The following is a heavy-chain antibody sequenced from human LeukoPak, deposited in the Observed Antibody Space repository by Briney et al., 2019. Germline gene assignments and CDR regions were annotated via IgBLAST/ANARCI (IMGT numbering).Heavy chain of an antibody. CDR2: ISSSSSYL. V-gene: IGHV3-21*01. Sequence: GGSLRLSCAASEFTFSTYSMNWVRQAPGKGLEWVSSISSSSSYLYYADSLKGRFAISRDNAKNSLYLQMNSLRAEDTAVYYCARGGWELRLAYWGQGTLVTVSS. CDR3: ARGGWELRLAY. D-gene: IGHD1-26*01. J-gene: IGHJ4*02. CDR1: EFTFSTYS.